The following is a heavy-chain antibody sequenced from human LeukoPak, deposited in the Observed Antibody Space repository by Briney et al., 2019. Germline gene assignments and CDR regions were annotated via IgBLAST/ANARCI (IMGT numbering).Heavy chain of an antibody. CDR3: ATYLFRGDIHYFDY. Sequence: SETLSLTCTVSGGSISNYYWSWIRQSPGKGLEWMAYIHYSGSTNYNPSLKSRVTISLDTSKNLFSLKLSSVTAADTAVYYCATYLFRGDIHYFDYWGQGIVVTVSS. CDR2: IHYSGST. V-gene: IGHV4-59*01. J-gene: IGHJ4*02. CDR1: GGSISNYY. D-gene: IGHD3-10*01.